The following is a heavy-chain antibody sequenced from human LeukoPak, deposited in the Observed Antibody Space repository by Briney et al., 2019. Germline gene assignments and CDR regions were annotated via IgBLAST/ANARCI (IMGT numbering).Heavy chain of an antibody. D-gene: IGHD6-13*01. V-gene: IGHV4-39*07. J-gene: IGHJ3*02. Sequence: PSETLSLTCTVSSGSISSSSYYWGWIRQPPGKGLEWIGSIYYSGSTYYNPSLKSRVTISVDTSKNQFSLKLSSVTAADTAVYYCASIAAAAPGGAFDIWGQGTMVTVSS. CDR1: SGSISSSSYY. CDR2: IYYSGST. CDR3: ASIAAAAPGGAFDI.